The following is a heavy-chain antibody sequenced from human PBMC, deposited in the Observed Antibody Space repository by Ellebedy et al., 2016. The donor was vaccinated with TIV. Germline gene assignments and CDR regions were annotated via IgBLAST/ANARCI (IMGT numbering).Heavy chain of an antibody. CDR2: INSDGRST. CDR3: ARGGRYSGDAFDI. Sequence: GESLKISCATSGFTFSRYWIHWVRQGPGKGLVWVSRINSDGRSTNYADSVEGRFTISRDYAKNTLYLQMNSLRVEDTAVYFCARGGRYSGDAFDIWGQGTTVTVSS. V-gene: IGHV3-74*01. D-gene: IGHD2-15*01. J-gene: IGHJ3*02. CDR1: GFTFSRYW.